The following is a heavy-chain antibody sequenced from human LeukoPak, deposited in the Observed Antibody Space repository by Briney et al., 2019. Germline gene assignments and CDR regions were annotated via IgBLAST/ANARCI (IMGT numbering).Heavy chain of an antibody. CDR1: GGTFSSYA. CDR2: IIPIFGTA. Sequence: SVKVSCKTSGGTFSSYAISWVRQAPGQGLEWMGGIIPIFGTANYAQKFQGRVTITADKSTSTAYMELSSLRSDDTAVYYCARDGGYCSGGSCYNWFDPWGQGTLVTVSS. D-gene: IGHD2-15*01. CDR3: ARDGGYCSGGSCYNWFDP. V-gene: IGHV1-69*06. J-gene: IGHJ5*02.